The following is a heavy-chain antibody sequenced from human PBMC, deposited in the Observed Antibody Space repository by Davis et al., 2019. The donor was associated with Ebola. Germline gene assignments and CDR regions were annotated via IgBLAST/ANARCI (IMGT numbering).Heavy chain of an antibody. CDR3: ARVGYSYGYGY. J-gene: IGHJ4*02. CDR1: GFTFSSYA. D-gene: IGHD5-18*01. Sequence: GGSLRLSCAASGFTFSSYAMHWVRQAPGKGLEYVSAISSNGGSTYYANSVKGRFTISRDNSKNTLYLQMGSLRAEDMAVYYCARVGYSYGYGYWGQGTLVTVSS. V-gene: IGHV3-64*01. CDR2: ISSNGGST.